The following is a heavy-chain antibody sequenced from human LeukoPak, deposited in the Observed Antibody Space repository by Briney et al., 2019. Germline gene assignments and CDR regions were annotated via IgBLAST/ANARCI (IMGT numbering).Heavy chain of an antibody. V-gene: IGHV4-30-2*01. CDR1: GGSISSGGYY. CDR3: ARGVLFGSFDY. D-gene: IGHD2-21*01. Sequence: PSETLSLTCTVSGGSISSGGYYWSWIRQPPGKGLEWIGYIYHSGSTYYNPSLKSRVTISVDRSKIQFSLKLSSVTAADTAVYYCARGVLFGSFDYWGQGTLVTVSS. J-gene: IGHJ4*02. CDR2: IYHSGST.